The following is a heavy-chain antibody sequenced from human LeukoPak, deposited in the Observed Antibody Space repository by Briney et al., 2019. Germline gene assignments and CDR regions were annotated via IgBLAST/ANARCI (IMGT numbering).Heavy chain of an antibody. Sequence: ASVKVSCKASGGTFSSYAISWVRQAPGQGLEWMGGIIPIFGTANYAQKFQGRVTITTDESTSTAYMELSSLRSEDTAVYYCAREGAGYCSSTSCYTNLYYWGQGTLVTVSS. D-gene: IGHD2-2*02. CDR2: IIPIFGTA. J-gene: IGHJ4*02. V-gene: IGHV1-69*05. CDR1: GGTFSSYA. CDR3: AREGAGYCSSTSCYTNLYY.